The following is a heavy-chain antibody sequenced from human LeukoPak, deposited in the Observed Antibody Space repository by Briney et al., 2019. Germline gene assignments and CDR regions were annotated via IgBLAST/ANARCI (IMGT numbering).Heavy chain of an antibody. CDR2: FDPEDGET. V-gene: IGHV1-24*01. CDR1: GYTLTELS. J-gene: IGHJ4*02. CDR3: ATGLFFQVDTAMATVPYFDY. D-gene: IGHD5-18*01. Sequence: ASVKASCKVSGYTLTELSMHWVRQAPGKGLEWMGGFDPEDGETIYAQKFQGRVTMTEDTSTDTAYMELSSLRSEDTAVYYCATGLFFQVDTAMATVPYFDYWGQGTLVTVSS.